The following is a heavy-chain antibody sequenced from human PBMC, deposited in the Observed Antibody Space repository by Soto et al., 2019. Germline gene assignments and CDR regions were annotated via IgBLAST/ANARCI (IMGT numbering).Heavy chain of an antibody. CDR2: LYSDESHE. V-gene: IGHV3-33*01. J-gene: IGHJ4*02. CDR1: GFTLSNHG. D-gene: IGHD3-9*01. Sequence: QAQLVESGGGVVQPGGSLRLSCAASGFTLSNHGMHWIRQAPGKGLEWLTILYSDESHEYYADSVRGRFTISRDTSKNTLYLQMNSLRAEDTAVYYCARHRSNVFTGYLACWGQGTLVTVS. CDR3: ARHRSNVFTGYLAC.